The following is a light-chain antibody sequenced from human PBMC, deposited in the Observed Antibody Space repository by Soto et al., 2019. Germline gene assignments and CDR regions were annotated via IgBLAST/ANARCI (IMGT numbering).Light chain of an antibody. Sequence: QPVLTQSPSASASLGASVKLTCTLSSGHSNYAIAWHQQQPEKGPRYLMNLNSDGSHSKGDGIPDRFSGSSSGAERYLTISSLQSEDEADYYCQTWGTGMRLFGGGTKVTVL. CDR2: LNSDGSH. J-gene: IGLJ2*01. CDR3: QTWGTGMRL. CDR1: SGHSNYA. V-gene: IGLV4-69*01.